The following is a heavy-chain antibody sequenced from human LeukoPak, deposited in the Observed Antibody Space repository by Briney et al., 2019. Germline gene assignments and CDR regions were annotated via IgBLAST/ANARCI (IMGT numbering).Heavy chain of an antibody. D-gene: IGHD2-21*02. CDR2: IKQNGSAI. CDR1: GFTLSSYS. V-gene: IGHV3-7*01. Sequence: GGSLRLSCAASGFTLSSYSMSWVRQAPGKGLEWVADIKQNGSAIYYVDSVKGRFTISRDNSKNSLYLQMNSLRAEDTAVYYCAKCGGGAAVTAVNCWGQGTLVTVSS. CDR3: AKCGGGAAVTAVNC. J-gene: IGHJ4*02.